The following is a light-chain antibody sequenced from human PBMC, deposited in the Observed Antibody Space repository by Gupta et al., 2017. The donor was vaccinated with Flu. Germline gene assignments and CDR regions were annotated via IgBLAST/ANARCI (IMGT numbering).Light chain of an antibody. CDR3: QLRSDWYT. V-gene: IGKV3-11*01. Sequence: LVLPQSPATLSLSPGETATLSCRASQSVANYLGWYQQQRGQAPRLLIDDASNRATGIPARFTGSGSGTDFTLTISRLEPEDFATYYCQLRSDWYTFGQGTKLEIK. CDR1: QSVANY. CDR2: DAS. J-gene: IGKJ2*01.